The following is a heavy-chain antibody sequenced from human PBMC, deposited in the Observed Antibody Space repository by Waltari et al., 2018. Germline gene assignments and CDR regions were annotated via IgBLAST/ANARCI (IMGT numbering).Heavy chain of an antibody. CDR2: INSAGRRR. CDR3: GTLEAVAS. CDR1: GSRFSPYG. J-gene: IGHJ5*02. Sequence: EAQVVESGGDVVQPGGSLRLSGTASGSRFSPYGMHWVRQVPGRGGVGVSGINSAGRRRNYADPVRGRFTISRDNARNTVHLQMNSLRVEDTAVYYCGTLEAVASWGQGTLVTVSS. V-gene: IGHV3-74*01.